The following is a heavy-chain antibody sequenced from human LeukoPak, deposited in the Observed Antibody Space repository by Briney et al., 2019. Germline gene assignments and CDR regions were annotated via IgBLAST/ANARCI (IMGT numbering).Heavy chain of an antibody. V-gene: IGHV1-69*13. Sequence: GASVKVSCKASGGSFSRYTLSWVRQAPGQGLEWMGGIIPIFGTANYAKRFQGRVTITADEYSNTASMELRSLRSEDTAVYYCAREFIRAGGNGAFDIWGQGTMVTVSS. D-gene: IGHD2-8*02. CDR2: IIPIFGTA. J-gene: IGHJ3*02. CDR1: GGSFSRYT. CDR3: AREFIRAGGNGAFDI.